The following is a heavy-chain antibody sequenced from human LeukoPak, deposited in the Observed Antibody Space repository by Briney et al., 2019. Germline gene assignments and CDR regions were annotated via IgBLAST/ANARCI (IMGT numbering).Heavy chain of an antibody. Sequence: ASVKVSCKASGYTFTSYYMHWVRQAPGQGLEWMGIINPSGGDTRHAHKFQGRVIVTRDKSTSTVYMELRSLRSEDTAVYYCARDVSDCSGGSCYSYFDYWGQGTLVTVSS. CDR2: INPSGGDT. D-gene: IGHD2-15*01. J-gene: IGHJ4*02. CDR3: ARDVSDCSGGSCYSYFDY. CDR1: GYTFTSYY. V-gene: IGHV1-46*01.